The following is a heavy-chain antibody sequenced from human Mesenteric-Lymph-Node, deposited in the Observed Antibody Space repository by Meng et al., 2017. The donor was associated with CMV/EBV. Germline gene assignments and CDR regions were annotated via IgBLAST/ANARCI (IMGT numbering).Heavy chain of an antibody. CDR1: GFTFSRYG. CDR2: IWADGSKK. D-gene: IGHD2-15*01. Sequence: GGSLRLSCEASGFTFSRYGMHWVRQGPGKGLEWVAVIWADGSKKYYAESVEGRFTISRDNSKNTLFLQMNSLRVEDTAVYYCARDLGGSPFDSWGQGALVTVSS. J-gene: IGHJ4*02. CDR3: ARDLGGSPFDS. V-gene: IGHV3-33*01.